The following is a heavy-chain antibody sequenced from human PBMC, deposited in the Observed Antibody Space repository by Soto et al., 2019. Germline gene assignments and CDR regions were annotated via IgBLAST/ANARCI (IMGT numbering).Heavy chain of an antibody. J-gene: IGHJ4*02. CDR2: IHHSGST. Sequence: PSQTLSRTCAVSGGSISSCGWWPWVRQPPGKGLEWIGEIHHSGSTNYNPSLKSRVTISVDKSRNLFSLKLSSVTAAYTAVYYCASRAAAGPYWGQGTLVTVSS. V-gene: IGHV4-4*02. CDR1: GGSISSCGW. CDR3: ASRAAAGPY. D-gene: IGHD6-13*01.